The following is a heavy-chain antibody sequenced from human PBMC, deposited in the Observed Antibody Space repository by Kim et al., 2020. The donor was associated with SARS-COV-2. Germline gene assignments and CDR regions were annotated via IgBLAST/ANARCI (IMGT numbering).Heavy chain of an antibody. D-gene: IGHD6-19*01. CDR3: ATPCCAGYSSGWQNYYGMDV. Sequence: GGSLRLSCAASGFTFSSYSMNWVRQAPGKGLEWVSSISSSSSYIYYADSVKGRFTISRDNAKNSLYLQMNSLRAEDTAVYYCATPCCAGYSSGWQNYYGMDVWGQGTTVTVSS. CDR1: GFTFSSYS. V-gene: IGHV3-21*01. CDR2: ISSSSSYI. J-gene: IGHJ6*02.